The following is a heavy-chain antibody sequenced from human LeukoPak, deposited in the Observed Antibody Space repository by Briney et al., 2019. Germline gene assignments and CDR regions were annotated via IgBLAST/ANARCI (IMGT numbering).Heavy chain of an antibody. V-gene: IGHV1-2*04. CDR3: ARERAHRLVSGYGPYYYGMDV. D-gene: IGHD5-12*01. Sequence: ASVKVSCKASGYTFTGYYMHWVRQAPGQGLEWMGWINPNSGGTNYAQKFQGWVTMTRDTSISTAYMELSRLRSDDTAVYYCARERAHRLVSGYGPYYYGMDVWGKGTTVTVSS. J-gene: IGHJ6*04. CDR2: INPNSGGT. CDR1: GYTFTGYY.